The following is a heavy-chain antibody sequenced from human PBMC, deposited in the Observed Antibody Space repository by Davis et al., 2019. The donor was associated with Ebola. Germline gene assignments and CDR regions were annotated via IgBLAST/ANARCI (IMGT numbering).Heavy chain of an antibody. CDR3: ARAGYCSGGSCYSGEHFQH. J-gene: IGHJ1*01. V-gene: IGHV3-21*01. D-gene: IGHD2-15*01. CDR2: ISSSSSYI. CDR1: GFTFSSYS. Sequence: PGGSLRLSCAASGFTFSSYSMNWVRQAPGKGLEWVSSISSSSSYIYYADSVKGRFTISRDNAKNSLYLQMNSLRAEDTAVYYCARAGYCSGGSCYSGEHFQHWGQGTLVTVSS.